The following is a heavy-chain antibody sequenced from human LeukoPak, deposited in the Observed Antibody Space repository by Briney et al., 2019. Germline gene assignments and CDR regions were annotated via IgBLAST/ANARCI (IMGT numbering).Heavy chain of an antibody. CDR3: ARDDVEDFDY. CDR2: INPSGGST. J-gene: IGHJ4*02. Sequence: GASVKVSCKASGYTFTSYYMHWVRQAPGQGLEWMGIINPSGGSTSYAQKFQGRVTMTRDMSTSTVYMELSSLSSEDTAVYYCARDDVEDFDYWGQGTLVTVSS. D-gene: IGHD2-21*01. CDR1: GYTFTSYY. V-gene: IGHV1-46*01.